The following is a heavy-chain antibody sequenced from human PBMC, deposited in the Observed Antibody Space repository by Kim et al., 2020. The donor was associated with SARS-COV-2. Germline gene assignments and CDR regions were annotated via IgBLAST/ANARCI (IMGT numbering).Heavy chain of an antibody. CDR1: GFIFRNFG. CDR2: ISNDGTFT. V-gene: IGHV3-33*01. Sequence: GGSLRLSCVASGFIFRNFGIHWVRQAPGKGLVWVAFISNDGTFTTYADSVKGRFTISRDYGENTVYLQMDSLLAGDTALYYCARPSRSHFDFSGRCTLV. CDR3: ARPSRSHFDF. J-gene: IGHJ4*02.